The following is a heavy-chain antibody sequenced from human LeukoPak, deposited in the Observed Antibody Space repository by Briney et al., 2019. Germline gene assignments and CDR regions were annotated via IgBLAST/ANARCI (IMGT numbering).Heavy chain of an antibody. CDR3: AREHYFDSSGFYRDFDC. CDR2: ISGSGGST. CDR1: GFTFSSYA. Sequence: GGSLRLSCAASGFTFSSYAMSWVRQAPGKGLEWVSGISGSGGSTYYADSVKGRFTISRDNSKNTLYLQMNSLRAEDTAVYYCAREHYFDSSGFYRDFDCWGQGTLVTVSS. J-gene: IGHJ4*02. V-gene: IGHV3-23*01. D-gene: IGHD3-22*01.